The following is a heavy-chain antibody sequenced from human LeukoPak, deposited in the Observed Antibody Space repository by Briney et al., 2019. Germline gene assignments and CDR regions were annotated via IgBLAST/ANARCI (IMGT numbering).Heavy chain of an antibody. Sequence: GGSLRLSCVVSGFTFSSYWMSWVRKAPGKGLEWVANIKQDGSEKYYVDSVKGRFTISRDNAKNSLSLQMNSLRAEDTAVYYCARVSSSWYYLDYWGQGTLVTVSS. CDR2: IKQDGSEK. J-gene: IGHJ4*02. CDR3: ARVSSSWYYLDY. V-gene: IGHV3-7*01. CDR1: GFTFSSYW. D-gene: IGHD6-13*01.